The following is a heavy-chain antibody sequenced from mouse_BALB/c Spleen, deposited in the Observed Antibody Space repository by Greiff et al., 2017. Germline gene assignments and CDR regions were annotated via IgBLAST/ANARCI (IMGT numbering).Heavy chain of an antibody. CDR1: GFTFSSFG. V-gene: IGHV5-17*02. D-gene: IGHD1-1*01. Sequence: EVNVVESGGGLVQPGGSRKLSCAASGFTFSSFGMHWVRQAPEKGLEWVAYISSGSSTIYYADTVKGRFTISRDNPKNTLFLQMTSLRSEDTAMYYCARSDYGFDYWGQGTTLTVSS. J-gene: IGHJ2*01. CDR2: ISSGSSTI. CDR3: ARSDYGFDY.